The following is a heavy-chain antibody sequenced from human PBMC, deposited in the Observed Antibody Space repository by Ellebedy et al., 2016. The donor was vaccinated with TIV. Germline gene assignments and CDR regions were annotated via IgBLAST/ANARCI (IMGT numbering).Heavy chain of an antibody. CDR2: IYSGGST. Sequence: GESLKISXAASGFTVSSNYMSWVRQAPGKGLEWVSVIYSGGSTYYADSVKGRFTISRDNSKNTLYLQMNSLRAEDTAVYYCAREGSRQLERGSDYWGQGTLVTVSS. CDR1: GFTVSSNY. V-gene: IGHV3-53*01. D-gene: IGHD1-1*01. CDR3: AREGSRQLERGSDY. J-gene: IGHJ4*02.